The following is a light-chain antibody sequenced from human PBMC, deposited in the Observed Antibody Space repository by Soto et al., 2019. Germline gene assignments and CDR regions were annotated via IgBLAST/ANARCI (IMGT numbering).Light chain of an antibody. J-gene: IGKJ3*01. CDR2: DAS. Sequence: DIQMTQSPSTLSASVGDRVTITCRASQSISRSLAWYQQKSGKAPKLLIYDASSLESGVPSRFSGSGCGTEFTLSIRGLQPDDFATNYCQHYQSYFLTFGPGTTV. CDR3: QHYQSYFLT. CDR1: QSISRS. V-gene: IGKV1-5*01.